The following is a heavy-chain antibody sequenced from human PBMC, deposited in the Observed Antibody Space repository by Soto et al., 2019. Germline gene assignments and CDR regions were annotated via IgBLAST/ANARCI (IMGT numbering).Heavy chain of an antibody. D-gene: IGHD3-9*01. Sequence: EVQLLESGGGLVQPGGSLRLSCAASGFTFSTYAMNWVRQAPGKGLEWVSGISSGGGSTYYADPVKGRFTISRDNSKNTLYLQMNSLGVEDTAIYYCAKDTIPFDYWGQGTLVTVSS. CDR2: ISSGGGST. CDR3: AKDTIPFDY. V-gene: IGHV3-23*01. J-gene: IGHJ4*02. CDR1: GFTFSTYA.